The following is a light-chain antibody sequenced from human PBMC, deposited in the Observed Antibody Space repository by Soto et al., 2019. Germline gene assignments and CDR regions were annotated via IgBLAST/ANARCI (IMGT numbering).Light chain of an antibody. CDR2: DVS. Sequence: QSALTQPRSVSGSPGQSVTISCTGTSGDVGGYNYVSWYQQHPGKAPKLMIFDVSKRPSGVPDRFSGSKCGNTASLTISGLQAEDEAHYYCCSYAGSYSWVFGGGTKLTVL. CDR3: CSYAGSYSWV. CDR1: SGDVGGYNY. V-gene: IGLV2-11*01. J-gene: IGLJ3*02.